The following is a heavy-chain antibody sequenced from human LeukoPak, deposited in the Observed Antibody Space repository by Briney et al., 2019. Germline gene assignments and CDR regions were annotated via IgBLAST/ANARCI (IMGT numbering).Heavy chain of an antibody. J-gene: IGHJ3*02. CDR2: ISYDGSNK. Sequence: GGSLRLSCAASGFIFSSYAMHWVRQAPGKGLEWVAVISYDGSNKYYADSVKGRFTISRDNSKNTLYLQMNSLRAEDTAVYYCAREMESDAFDIWGQGTMVTVSS. CDR3: AREMESDAFDI. V-gene: IGHV3-30*04. D-gene: IGHD3-3*01. CDR1: GFIFSSYA.